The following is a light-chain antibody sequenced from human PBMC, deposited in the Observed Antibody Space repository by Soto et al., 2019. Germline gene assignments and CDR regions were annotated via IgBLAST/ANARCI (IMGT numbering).Light chain of an antibody. CDR3: EAWDDSLNGVV. CDR1: SSNIETNT. V-gene: IGLV1-44*01. CDR2: SNN. Sequence: QSVLTQPPSASGTPGQRVTISCSGSSSNIETNTVNWYQQLPGTAPKLLIYSNNQRPSGVPDRFSGSQSGTSASLAISGLQSEDEADYYCEAWDDSLNGVVFGGRTKLTVL. J-gene: IGLJ2*01.